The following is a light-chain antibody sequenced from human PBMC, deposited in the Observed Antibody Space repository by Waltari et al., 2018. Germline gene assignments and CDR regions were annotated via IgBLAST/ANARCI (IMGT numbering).Light chain of an antibody. CDR1: QRVSKY. CDR3: QSYVRLPAT. J-gene: IGKJ1*01. Sequence: EIVLTQSPGTLSLSPGERATLSCRASQRVSKYLVWYQQRLGQAPRLLIYDTYIRAPGIPDRFSGSGSGTDFSLTISRLEPEDFAVYYWQSYVRLPATFGQGTKVEIK. V-gene: IGKV3-20*01. CDR2: DTY.